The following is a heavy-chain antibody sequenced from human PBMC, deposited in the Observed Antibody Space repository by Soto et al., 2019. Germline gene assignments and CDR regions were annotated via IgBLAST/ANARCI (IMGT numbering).Heavy chain of an antibody. J-gene: IGHJ6*02. Sequence: SETLSLTCTVSGGSVSSGSDYWSWIRQSPGNGREWLVYIFYLWTSKYSPSVKGRVTISVDRARNQFSLNMSSLTAADTAVYYCTRHDIIPKLHYGMDVWGQGTMVTVSS. CDR3: TRHDIIPKLHYGMDV. CDR2: IFYLWTS. V-gene: IGHV4-61*01. CDR1: GGSVSSGSDY. D-gene: IGHD3-22*01.